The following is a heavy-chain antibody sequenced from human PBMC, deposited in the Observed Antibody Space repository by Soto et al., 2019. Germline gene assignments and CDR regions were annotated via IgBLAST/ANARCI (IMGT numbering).Heavy chain of an antibody. D-gene: IGHD6-19*01. V-gene: IGHV3-74*01. J-gene: IGHJ4*02. CDR3: ARRGAVAAPPGGFDY. Sequence: GESLKISCAASGFTFSSYWMHWVRQAPGKGLVWVSRINSDGSSTSYADSVKGRFTISRDNAKNTLYLQMNSLRAEDTAVYYCARRGAVAAPPGGFDYWGQGTLVTVSS. CDR2: INSDGSST. CDR1: GFTFSSYW.